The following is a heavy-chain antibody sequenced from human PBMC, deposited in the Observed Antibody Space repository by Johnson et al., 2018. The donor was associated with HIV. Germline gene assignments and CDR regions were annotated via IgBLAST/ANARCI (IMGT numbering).Heavy chain of an antibody. V-gene: IGHV3-64*01. CDR2: ISSNGGST. Sequence: VQLVESGGGLVQPWGSLRLSCAASGFTFSSYAMHWVRQAPGKGLEFVSAISSNGGSTYYANSVKGSFTISRDNSKNTLYLQMGSLRAEDMAVYYCARDSEDSSGFGAFDIWGQGTVVTVSS. D-gene: IGHD6-19*01. CDR1: GFTFSSYA. J-gene: IGHJ3*02. CDR3: ARDSEDSSGFGAFDI.